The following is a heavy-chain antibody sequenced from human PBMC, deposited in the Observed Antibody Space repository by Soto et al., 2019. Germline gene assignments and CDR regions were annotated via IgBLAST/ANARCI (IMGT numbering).Heavy chain of an antibody. Sequence: PSETLSLTCVVSGGSISSTNWWTWVRQPPGQRLEWIGEIYHNGSPTYSPSLRGRATISVHTSNSQFSLELSSVTAADTAVYYCARGLITGSQYSGGWYYFDSWGQGTQVTVS. CDR2: IYHNGSP. D-gene: IGHD1-26*01. CDR1: GGSISSTNW. J-gene: IGHJ4*02. V-gene: IGHV4-4*02. CDR3: ARGLITGSQYSGGWYYFDS.